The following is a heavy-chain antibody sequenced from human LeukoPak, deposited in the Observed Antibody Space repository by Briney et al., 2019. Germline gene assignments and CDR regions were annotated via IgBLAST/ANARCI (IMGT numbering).Heavy chain of an antibody. CDR1: GLTLSSYE. CDR2: IRRSGSII. D-gene: IGHD3-10*02. Sequence: VGSPRRSCAPSGLTLSSYERNWVREAPGKGLEGFSYIRRSGSIIYYADTVTGRFTISRDNAQNSLYLPMNRLIARHRAGSFFAELSITMIGGVWAKGTTVTISS. CDR3: AELSITMIGGV. V-gene: IGHV3-48*03. J-gene: IGHJ6*04.